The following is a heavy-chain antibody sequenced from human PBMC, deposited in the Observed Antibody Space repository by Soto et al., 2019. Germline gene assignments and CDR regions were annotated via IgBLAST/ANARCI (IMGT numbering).Heavy chain of an antibody. J-gene: IGHJ3*01. CDR2: LYDLDGS. D-gene: IGHD1-1*01. CDR3: ATWHEREHAYDV. CDR1: GFTISGKKY. Sequence: GGSLRLSCAAFGFTISGKKYVAWVRQAPGKGLEWVSALYDLDGSFYAASVKGRFTTSSDSSKTTVYLQMNDLRPDDTAVYYCATWHEREHAYDVWGQGTTVTVSS. V-gene: IGHV3-53*01.